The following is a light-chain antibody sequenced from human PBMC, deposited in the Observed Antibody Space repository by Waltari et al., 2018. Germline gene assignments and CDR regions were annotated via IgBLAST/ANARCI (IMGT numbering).Light chain of an antibody. Sequence: QSALTQPASVSGSPGQSITISCTGTSSDVGSYNLVSWFQQHPGKAPKLMICEGSKRPSGVSNRFSGAKSGNTASLTSSGLQAEDEADYYCCSYAGGSAPYVFGTGTKVTVL. CDR3: CSYAGGSAPYV. V-gene: IGLV2-23*01. CDR2: EGS. CDR1: SSDVGSYNL. J-gene: IGLJ1*01.